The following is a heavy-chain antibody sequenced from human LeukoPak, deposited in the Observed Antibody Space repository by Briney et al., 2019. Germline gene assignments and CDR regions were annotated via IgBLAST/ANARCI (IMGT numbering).Heavy chain of an antibody. D-gene: IGHD4-17*01. CDR2: IYSSGSA. J-gene: IGHJ6*03. CDR3: ARESMYDYGDGNYFFYYLDV. Sequence: SETLSLTCNFSTDSMTYIFWSWIRQPAGKGLEWIGRIYSSGSAHYNRSLKSRVTMSVDTSKNQFSLNLSSVTAADTAVYYCARESMYDYGDGNYFFYYLDVWGQGTTVTVSS. CDR1: TDSMTYIF. V-gene: IGHV4-4*07.